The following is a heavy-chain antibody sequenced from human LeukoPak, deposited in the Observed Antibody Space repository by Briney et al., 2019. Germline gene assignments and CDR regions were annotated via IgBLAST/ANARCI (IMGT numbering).Heavy chain of an antibody. V-gene: IGHV3-48*04. J-gene: IGHJ6*04. CDR1: GFTFGSYS. CDR3: AELGITMIGGV. Sequence: GGSLRLSCAASGFTFGSYSMNWVRQAPGKGLEWGSYISSSGSTIYYADSVKGRFTISRDNAKNSLYLQMNSLRAEDTAVYYCAELGITMIGGVWGKGTTVTISS. CDR2: ISSSGSTI. D-gene: IGHD3-10*02.